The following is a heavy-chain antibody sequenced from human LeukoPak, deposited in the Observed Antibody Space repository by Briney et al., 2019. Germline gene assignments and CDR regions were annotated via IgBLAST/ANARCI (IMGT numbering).Heavy chain of an antibody. Sequence: GGSLRLSCAASGFTFSSYEMNWVRQAPGKGLEWVSYISSSGSTIYYADSVKGRFTISRDNAKNSLYPQMNSLRAEDTAVYYCARTHRHYGSGSYSNAFDIWGQGTMVTVSS. D-gene: IGHD3-10*01. V-gene: IGHV3-48*03. CDR1: GFTFSSYE. CDR2: ISSSGSTI. J-gene: IGHJ3*02. CDR3: ARTHRHYGSGSYSNAFDI.